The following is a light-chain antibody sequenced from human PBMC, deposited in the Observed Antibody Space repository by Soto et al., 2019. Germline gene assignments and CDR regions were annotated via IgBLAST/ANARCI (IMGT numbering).Light chain of an antibody. J-gene: IGKJ1*01. CDR3: QRYDSLRT. CDR1: QSVRSNF. Sequence: EKVMTQSPATLSVSPGERATLSCRASQSVRSNFLAWYQQKPGQAPRLLIYGASNRATGIPDRFSGSGSGTDFTLTITRLEAEDFAMYYCQRYDSLRTFGQGTTVDIK. CDR2: GAS. V-gene: IGKV3-20*01.